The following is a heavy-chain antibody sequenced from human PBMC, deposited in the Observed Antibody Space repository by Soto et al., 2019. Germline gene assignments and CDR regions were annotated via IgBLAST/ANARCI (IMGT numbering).Heavy chain of an antibody. CDR3: ARDIVVVPAAIQGRYYYYGMDV. CDR2: IYYSGST. D-gene: IGHD2-2*02. J-gene: IGHJ6*02. V-gene: IGHV4-59*01. Sequence: PSETLSLTCTVSGGSISSYYWSWIRQPPGKGLEWIGYIYYSGSTNYNPSLKSRVTISVDTSKNQFSLKLSSVTAADTAVYYCARDIVVVPAAIQGRYYYYGMDVWGQGTTVTVSS. CDR1: GGSISSYY.